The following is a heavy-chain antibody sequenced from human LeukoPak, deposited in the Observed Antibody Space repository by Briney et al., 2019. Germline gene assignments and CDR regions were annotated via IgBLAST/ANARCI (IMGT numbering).Heavy chain of an antibody. CDR2: IYASGRT. J-gene: IGHJ6*03. Sequence: PSETLSLTCTVSGDSISGTSYFWSWVRQPAGKGLEWLGRIYASGRTSYNPSLTGRLSISVDTSKNQFSLKLSSVTAADTAVYYCARERAQNDMDVWGXXXXXTVX. CDR3: ARERAQNDMDV. V-gene: IGHV4-61*02. CDR1: GDSISGTSYF.